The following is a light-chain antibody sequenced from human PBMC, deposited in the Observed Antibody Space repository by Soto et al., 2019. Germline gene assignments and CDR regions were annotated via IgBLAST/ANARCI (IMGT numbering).Light chain of an antibody. CDR3: QVWDSSSDLVV. V-gene: IGLV3-21*02. Sequence: SYELTQPPSVSVAPGQTASITCGGTNIGTKSVHWYQQKPGQAPVVVVYDDTDRPSGIPGRFSGSNSGNTATLTISRVEAGDEADYYCQVWDSSSDLVVFGGGTRVTVL. CDR2: DDT. CDR1: NIGTKS. J-gene: IGLJ2*01.